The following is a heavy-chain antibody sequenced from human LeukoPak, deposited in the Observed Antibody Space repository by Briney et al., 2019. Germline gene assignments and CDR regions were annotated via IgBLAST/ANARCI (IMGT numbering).Heavy chain of an antibody. V-gene: IGHV1-69*05. CDR2: IIPIFGTA. J-gene: IGHJ4*02. CDR1: GGTFSSYA. D-gene: IGHD2-2*01. CDR3: ARVTCSSTSCQKYYFDY. Sequence: SVKVSCKASGGTFSSYAISWVRQAPGQGLEWMGGIIPIFGTANYAQKFQGGVTVTTDESTSTAYMELSSLRSEDTAVYYCARVTCSSTSCQKYYFDYWGQGTLVTVSS.